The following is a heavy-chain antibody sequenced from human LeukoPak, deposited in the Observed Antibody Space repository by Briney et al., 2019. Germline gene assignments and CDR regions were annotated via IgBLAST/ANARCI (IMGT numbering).Heavy chain of an antibody. Sequence: PGGSPRLSCAASGFTFSSYAMSWVRQAPGKGLEWVSAISGSGGSTYYADSVKGRFAISRDNSKNTLYLQMNSLRAEDTAVYYCAKDLAWEGIFDYWGQGTLVTVSS. CDR2: ISGSGGST. D-gene: IGHD1-26*01. CDR1: GFTFSSYA. V-gene: IGHV3-23*01. CDR3: AKDLAWEGIFDY. J-gene: IGHJ4*02.